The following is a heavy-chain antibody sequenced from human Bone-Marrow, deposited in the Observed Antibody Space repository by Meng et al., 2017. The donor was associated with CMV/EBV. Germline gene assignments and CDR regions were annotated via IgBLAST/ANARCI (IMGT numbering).Heavy chain of an antibody. CDR1: GGSISSSSYY. CDR2: IYYSGST. D-gene: IGHD3-10*01. J-gene: IGHJ4*02. V-gene: IGHV4-39*07. Sequence: SETLSLTCTVSGGSISSSSYYWGWIRQPPGKGLEWIGSIYYSGSTYYNPSLKSRVTISVDTSKNQFSLKLSSVTAADTAVYYCARSSSEIATGVWDYWGQGTLVTVSS. CDR3: ARSSSEIATGVWDY.